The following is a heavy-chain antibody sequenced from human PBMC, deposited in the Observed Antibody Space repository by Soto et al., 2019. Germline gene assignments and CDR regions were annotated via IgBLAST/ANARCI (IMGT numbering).Heavy chain of an antibody. D-gene: IGHD2-8*01. J-gene: IGHJ6*02. CDR3: ASSPCSNGVCYTRRSYYYYGMDV. Sequence: GASVKVSCKASGGTFSSYAISWVRQAPGQGLEWMGGIIPIFGTANYAQKFQGRVTITADESTSTAYMELSSLRSEDTAVYYCASSPCSNGVCYTRRSYYYYGMDVWGQGTTVTVSS. CDR2: IIPIFGTA. CDR1: GGTFSSYA. V-gene: IGHV1-69*13.